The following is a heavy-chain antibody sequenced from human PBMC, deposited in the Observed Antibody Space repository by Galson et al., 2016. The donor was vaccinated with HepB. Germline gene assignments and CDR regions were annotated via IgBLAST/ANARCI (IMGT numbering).Heavy chain of an antibody. CDR2: IAPAFGTT. D-gene: IGHD3-10*01. CDR1: GGTFSTFNSYA. Sequence: SVKVSCKASGGTFSTFNSYAISWVRLAPGQGLEWMGGIAPAFGTTNYAQKFQGRVTFTADGSTSTVYMELSSLRSEDTAAYDCARDNEFGFGESDYYYYGMDVWGQGTTVTVSS. CDR3: ARDNEFGFGESDYYYYGMDV. J-gene: IGHJ6*02. V-gene: IGHV1-69*13.